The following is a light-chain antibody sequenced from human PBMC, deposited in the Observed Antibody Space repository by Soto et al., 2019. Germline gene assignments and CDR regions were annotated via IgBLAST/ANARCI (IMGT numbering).Light chain of an antibody. CDR3: QQYNNWQT. J-gene: IGKJ1*01. V-gene: IGKV3-15*01. CDR1: QSVRSN. CDR2: AAS. Sequence: EIVMTQSPATLSVSPGERATLSCRASQSVRSNLAWYHQRPGQAPRLLIYAASARATGIPARLSGSGSGTELTPPISGLQSEDFGLCYCQQYNNWQTFGQGTKVDIK.